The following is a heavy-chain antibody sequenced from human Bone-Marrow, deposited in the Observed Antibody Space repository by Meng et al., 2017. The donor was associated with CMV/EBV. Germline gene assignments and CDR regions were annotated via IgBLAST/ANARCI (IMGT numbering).Heavy chain of an antibody. J-gene: IGHJ4*02. CDR2: IYYSGST. CDR3: ESQYLSDYDILTGFPASLTN. Sequence: SETLSLTCTVSGGSISSYYWSWIRQPPGKGLEWIGYIYYSGSTNYNPSLKSRVTISVDTSKNQFSLKLSSVTAADTAVYYCESQYLSDYDILTGFPASLTNCGQGTLVTVSS. CDR1: GGSISSYY. V-gene: IGHV4-59*01. D-gene: IGHD3-9*01.